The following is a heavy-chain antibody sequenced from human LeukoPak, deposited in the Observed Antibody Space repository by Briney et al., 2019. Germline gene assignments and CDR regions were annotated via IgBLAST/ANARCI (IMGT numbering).Heavy chain of an antibody. D-gene: IGHD3-22*01. V-gene: IGHV1-2*02. CDR1: GYTFTGYY. CDR3: ARARFGSGYLNDY. Sequence: ASVKVSCKASGYTFTGYYMYWVRQAPGQGLEWMGWINPNSGGTNYAPKFQGRVTMTRDTSISTAYMELSRLRSDDTAVYYCARARFGSGYLNDYWGQGTLVTVSS. CDR2: INPNSGGT. J-gene: IGHJ4*02.